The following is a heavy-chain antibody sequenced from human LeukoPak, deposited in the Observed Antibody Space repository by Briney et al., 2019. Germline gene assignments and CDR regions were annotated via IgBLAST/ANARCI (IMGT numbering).Heavy chain of an antibody. J-gene: IGHJ4*02. CDR1: GFSFSDYY. Sequence: GGSLRLSCAASGFSFSDYYMSWIRQAPGKGLEWVAYITSSGDDIYYADSVKGRFTISRDNAKNALFLRMNSLRVEDTATYYCASDIVATSGDFWGQGTLLSVSS. V-gene: IGHV3-11*01. D-gene: IGHD5-12*01. CDR3: ASDIVATSGDF. CDR2: ITSSGDDI.